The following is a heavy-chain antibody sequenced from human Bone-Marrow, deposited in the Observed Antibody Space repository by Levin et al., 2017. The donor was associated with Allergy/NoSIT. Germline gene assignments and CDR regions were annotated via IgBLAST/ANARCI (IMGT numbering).Heavy chain of an antibody. J-gene: IGHJ6*02. V-gene: IGHV3-30-3*01. CDR2: ISYDGSNK. Sequence: GESLKISCAASGFTFSSYAMHWVRQAPGKGLEWVAVISYDGSNKYYADSVKGRFTISRDNSKNTLYLQMNSLRAEDTAVYYCARGGYSSSWYSSYYYYYYGMDVWGQGTTVTVSS. CDR1: GFTFSSYA. CDR3: ARGGYSSSWYSSYYYYYYGMDV. D-gene: IGHD6-13*01.